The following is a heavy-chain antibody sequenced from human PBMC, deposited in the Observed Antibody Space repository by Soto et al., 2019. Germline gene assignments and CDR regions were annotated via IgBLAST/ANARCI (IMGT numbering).Heavy chain of an antibody. J-gene: IGHJ4*02. V-gene: IGHV3-53*01. CDR1: GLTVSSSY. CDR3: ARAREPEYSSATFFDI. CDR2: IYSAGST. Sequence: PGGSLRLSCAASGLTVSSSYMSWVRQAPGKGLQWVSVIYSAGSTYYANSVKGRFTISRDISTNMVYLQMSSLTDEDTAVYYCARAREPEYSSATFFDIWGQGALVTVSS. D-gene: IGHD5-18*01.